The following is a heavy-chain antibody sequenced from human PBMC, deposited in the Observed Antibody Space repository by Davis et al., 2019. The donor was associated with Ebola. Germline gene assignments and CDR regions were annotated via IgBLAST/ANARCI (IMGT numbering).Heavy chain of an antibody. V-gene: IGHV5-51*01. CDR2: IYPGDSDT. CDR3: ARSDYRNYYYYYGMDV. Sequence: PGGSLRLSCKGSGYSFTSYWIGWVRQMPGKGLEWMGIIYPGDSDTRYSPSFQGQVTISADKSISTAYRQWSSLKASDTAMYYCARSDYRNYYYYYGMDVWGQGTTVTVSS. D-gene: IGHD4-11*01. CDR1: GYSFTSYW. J-gene: IGHJ6*02.